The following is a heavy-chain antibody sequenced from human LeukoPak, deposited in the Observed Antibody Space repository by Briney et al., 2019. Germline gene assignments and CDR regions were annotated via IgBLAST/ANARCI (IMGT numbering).Heavy chain of an antibody. V-gene: IGHV3-15*01. Sequence: PGGSLRLSCAASGFTFSNAWMSWVRQAPGKGLEWVGRIKSKTDGGTTDYAAPVKGRFTISRDDSKNTLYLQMNSLKTEDTAVYYCTTEEGIVGYCSGGSCYSGWYFDYWGQGTLVTVSS. J-gene: IGHJ4*02. D-gene: IGHD2-15*01. CDR3: TTEEGIVGYCSGGSCYSGWYFDY. CDR1: GFTFSNAW. CDR2: IKSKTDGGTT.